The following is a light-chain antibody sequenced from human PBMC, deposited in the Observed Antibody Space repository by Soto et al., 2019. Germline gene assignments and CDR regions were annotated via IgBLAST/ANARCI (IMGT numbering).Light chain of an antibody. Sequence: AIRMTQSPSSLSASTGDRVTITCRASQGISSYLAWYQQKPGKAPKLLIYAASTLQSGVPSRFSGSGSGTDFTLTISCLQSEDFATYYCPQYYSYPLPFGGGTKVEIK. J-gene: IGKJ4*01. V-gene: IGKV1-8*01. CDR2: AAS. CDR3: PQYYSYPLP. CDR1: QGISSY.